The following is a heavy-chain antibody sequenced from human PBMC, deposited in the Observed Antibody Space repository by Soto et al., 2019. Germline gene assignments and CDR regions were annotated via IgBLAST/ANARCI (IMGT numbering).Heavy chain of an antibody. D-gene: IGHD4-17*01. CDR2: IIPIFGTA. CDR1: GGTFSGYA. Sequence: QVKLVQSGAEVKKPGSSVKVSCKASGGTFSGYAISGVRQAPGQGLEWMGGIIPIFGTANYAQKFQGRVTITADESTSTAYMELSSLRSEDTAVYYCARADDYGDSDYWGQGTLVTVSS. V-gene: IGHV1-69*01. J-gene: IGHJ4*02. CDR3: ARADDYGDSDY.